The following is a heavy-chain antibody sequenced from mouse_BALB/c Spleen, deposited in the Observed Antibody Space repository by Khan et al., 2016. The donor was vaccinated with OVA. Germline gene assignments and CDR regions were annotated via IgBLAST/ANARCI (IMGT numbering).Heavy chain of an antibody. CDR3: ARSVTITTVVATDFDY. V-gene: IGHV3-2*02. CDR1: GYSITSDYA. Sequence: EVQLQESGPGLVKPSQSLSLTCTVTGYSITSDYAWNWIRQFPGNKLGWMGYISYSGRTSYNPSLKSRISITRDTSKNPFFLQLNYLTTEDTATYYCARSVTITTVVATDFDYWGQGTTLTVSS. CDR2: ISYSGRT. J-gene: IGHJ2*01. D-gene: IGHD1-1*01.